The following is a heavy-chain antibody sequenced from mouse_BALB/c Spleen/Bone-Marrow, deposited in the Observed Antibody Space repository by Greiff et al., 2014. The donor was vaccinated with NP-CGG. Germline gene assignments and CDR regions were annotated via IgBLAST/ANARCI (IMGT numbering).Heavy chain of an antibody. J-gene: IGHJ3*01. CDR3: AYYTWFAY. D-gene: IGHD2-12*01. V-gene: IGHV1-7*01. CDR2: INPTTGHT. CDR1: GYTFTSYW. Sequence: VKLVESGAELAKPGASVKMSCKASGYTFTSYWMHWIKQRPGQGLEWIGYINPTTGHTDYNQKFKDKATLTADKSSSTAYLQLSSLTSEDSAVYYCAYYTWFAYWGQGTLVTVSA.